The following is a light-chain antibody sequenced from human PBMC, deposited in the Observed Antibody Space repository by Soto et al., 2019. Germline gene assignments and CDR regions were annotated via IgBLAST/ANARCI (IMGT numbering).Light chain of an antibody. CDR2: DVS. J-gene: IGLJ1*01. V-gene: IGLV2-14*01. Sequence: QSALTQPACVSGSPGQSITISCTGTSSDVGGYNYVSWYQQHPGKAPKLMIYDVSDRPSGISNRFSGSKSDNTASLTISGLQAEDEAEYYCSSYTSSTTYVFGTGTKLTVL. CDR3: SSYTSSTTYV. CDR1: SSDVGGYNY.